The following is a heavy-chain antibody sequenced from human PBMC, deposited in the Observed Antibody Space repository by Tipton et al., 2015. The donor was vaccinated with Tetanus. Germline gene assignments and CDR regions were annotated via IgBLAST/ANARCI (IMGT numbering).Heavy chain of an antibody. CDR1: GGSISSGGYY. D-gene: IGHD1-26*01. Sequence: TLSLTCTVSGGSISSGGYYWSWIRQHPGKGLEWIGEIYYSGSTYYNPSLKSRVTISVDTPKNQFSLKLNSVTAGDTAVYYCARDQARGARGWTHLDSGGQGTLVPVPS. J-gene: IGHJ4*02. CDR2: IYYSGST. V-gene: IGHV4-31*03. CDR3: ARDQARGARGWTHLDS.